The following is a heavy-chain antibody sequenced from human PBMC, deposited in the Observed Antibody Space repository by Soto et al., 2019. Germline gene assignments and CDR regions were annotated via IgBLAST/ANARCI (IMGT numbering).Heavy chain of an antibody. CDR1: GFTFSSYA. J-gene: IGHJ4*02. CDR3: ARGSGYSYGIDY. D-gene: IGHD5-18*01. V-gene: IGHV3-30-3*01. CDR2: ISYDGSNK. Sequence: PGGSLRLSCAASGFTFSSYAMHWVRQAPGKGLEWVAVISYDGSNKYYADSVKGRFTISRDNSKNTLYLQMNSLRAEDTAVYYYARGSGYSYGIDYWGQGTLVTVSS.